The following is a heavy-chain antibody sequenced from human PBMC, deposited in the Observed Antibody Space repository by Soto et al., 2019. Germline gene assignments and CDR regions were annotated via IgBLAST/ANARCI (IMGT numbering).Heavy chain of an antibody. J-gene: IGHJ4*02. Sequence: EVQLLESGGGLVQPGRSLRLSCAASGFIFSSYAMSWVRQAPGKGLEWVSHITGSGRSTYYADSVKGRFTISRDNSKNTLYLQMNSLRAEDTAVYYCASHYDFWSGYYNYWGQGTLVTVSS. CDR1: GFIFSSYA. V-gene: IGHV3-23*01. CDR3: ASHYDFWSGYYNY. CDR2: ITGSGRST. D-gene: IGHD3-3*01.